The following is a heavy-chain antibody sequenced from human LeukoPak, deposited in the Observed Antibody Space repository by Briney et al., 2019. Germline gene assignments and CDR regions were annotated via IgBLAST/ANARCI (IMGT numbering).Heavy chain of an antibody. CDR3: ARGHSSVVTAIPYYFDY. Sequence: PSETLSLTCAVYGGSFSGYYWSWIRQPPGKGLEWIGEINHSGSTNYNPSLKSRVTISVDTSKNQFSLKVNSVTAADTAVYYCARGHSSVVTAIPYYFDYWGQGILVTVSS. CDR1: GGSFSGYY. V-gene: IGHV4-34*01. D-gene: IGHD2-21*02. J-gene: IGHJ4*02. CDR2: INHSGST.